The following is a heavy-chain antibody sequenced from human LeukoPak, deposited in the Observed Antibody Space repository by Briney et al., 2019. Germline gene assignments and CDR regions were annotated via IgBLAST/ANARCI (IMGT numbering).Heavy chain of an antibody. CDR2: IKQDGSEK. D-gene: IGHD2-21*01. CDR1: GFTFSTYA. V-gene: IGHV3-7*01. Sequence: GGSLRLSCAASGFTFSTYAMSWVRQAPGKGLEWVANIKQDGSEKYYVDSVKGRFTISRDNAKNSLYLQMNSLRAEDTAVYYCARHIRFWGQGTMVTVSS. J-gene: IGHJ3*01. CDR3: ARHIRF.